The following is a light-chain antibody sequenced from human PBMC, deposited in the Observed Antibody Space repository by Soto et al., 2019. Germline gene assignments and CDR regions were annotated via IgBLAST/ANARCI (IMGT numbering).Light chain of an antibody. CDR3: QQYNSYSPWT. CDR1: QSVSSN. CDR2: DAS. J-gene: IGKJ1*01. Sequence: EIVMTQSPATLSVSPGERATLSCRASQSVSSNLAWYQQKPRQAPRLLIYDASSRATGIPDRFSGSGSGTEFTLTISSLQPDDFATYYCQQYNSYSPWTFGQGTKVDI. V-gene: IGKV3D-15*01.